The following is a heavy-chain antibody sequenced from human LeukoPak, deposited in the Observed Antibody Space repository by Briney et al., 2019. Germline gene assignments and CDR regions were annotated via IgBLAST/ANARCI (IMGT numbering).Heavy chain of an antibody. Sequence: GGSLRLSCAASGFTFSSYWMTWVRQAPGKGLECVANIKQDGSQKFYLDSVKGRFTISRDNAKDSLFLQMNSLRAEDTAVYYCARHYDGTGYSLDYWGQGTLVTVSS. D-gene: IGHD3-22*01. CDR3: ARHYDGTGYSLDY. CDR1: GFTFSSYW. CDR2: IKQDGSQK. V-gene: IGHV3-7*01. J-gene: IGHJ4*02.